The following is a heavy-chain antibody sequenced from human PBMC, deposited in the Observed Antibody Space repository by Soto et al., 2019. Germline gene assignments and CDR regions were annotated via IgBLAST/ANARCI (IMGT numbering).Heavy chain of an antibody. V-gene: IGHV3-30-3*01. Sequence: GGSLRLSCAASGFTFRSYVVNWVRQAPGKGLEWVAVMSYDGSAKYYADSVKGRFTISSDNSKNTLYLEMNSLRPEDTAVYYCARDYGSALDYWGQGTLVTVSS. CDR3: ARDYGSALDY. CDR2: MSYDGSAK. J-gene: IGHJ4*02. CDR1: GFTFRSYV. D-gene: IGHD3-10*01.